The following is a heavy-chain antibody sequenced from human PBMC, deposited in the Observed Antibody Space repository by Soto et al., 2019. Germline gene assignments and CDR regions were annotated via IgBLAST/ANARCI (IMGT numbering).Heavy chain of an antibody. Sequence: QVQLQESGPGLVKPSQTLSLTCTVSGGSISSGDYYWSWIRQPPGKGLEWIGYIYDRGSTYYNPSLTSRLTISVAPSKHHSSLTLSSVTAADTSAYYSARDPETTTVGSYYYDMDVCGQATTVSVSS. D-gene: IGHD4-4*01. J-gene: IGHJ6*02. CDR3: ARDPETTTVGSYYYDMDV. CDR1: GGSISSGDYY. CDR2: IYDRGST. V-gene: IGHV4-30-4*01.